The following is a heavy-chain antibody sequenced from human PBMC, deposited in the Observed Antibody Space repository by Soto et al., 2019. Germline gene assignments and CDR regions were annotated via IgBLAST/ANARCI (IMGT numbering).Heavy chain of an antibody. J-gene: IGHJ4*01. V-gene: IGHV4-59*13. CDR1: GASFSCSY. D-gene: IGHD3-3*01. CDR3: AGWSALTQYYFDS. CDR2: AYYSGTT. Sequence: PSVTLSLTCAVSGASFSCSYWSWIRQPPGKGLEWIGYAYYSGTTVYNPSLKSRVSISVDTSKKYVSLRLNSVTAADTAVYYCAGWSALTQYYFDSWGHGTLVTVSS.